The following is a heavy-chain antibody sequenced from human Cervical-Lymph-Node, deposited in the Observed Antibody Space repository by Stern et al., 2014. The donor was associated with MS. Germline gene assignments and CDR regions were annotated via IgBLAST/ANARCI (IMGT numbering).Heavy chain of an antibody. V-gene: IGHV7-4-1*02. CDR2: INTNTGNT. CDR3: ARVKPAVILDY. D-gene: IGHD2-2*01. Sequence: VQLVESGSELKKPGASVKVSCKASGYTFTRNAVNWVRQAPGQRLEWMGWINTNTGNTTYAQGFRGRFVFSLDPSASRAYLQISSLKAEDTAIYYCARVKPAVILDYWGQGTLVTVSS. J-gene: IGHJ4*02. CDR1: GYTFTRNA.